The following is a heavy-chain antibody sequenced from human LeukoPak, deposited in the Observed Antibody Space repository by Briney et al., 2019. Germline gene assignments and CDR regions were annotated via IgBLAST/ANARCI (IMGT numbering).Heavy chain of an antibody. D-gene: IGHD4-17*01. CDR2: IFSSGST. CDR3: ARGLPSYGDYVDYYFYMDV. CDR1: GASISGYY. J-gene: IGHJ6*03. V-gene: IGHV4-4*07. Sequence: SETLSLTCTVSGASISGYYWSWIRQHAGKELEWLGRIFSSGSTNYNPSLKSRVTMSVDRSTNEFSLTVRSVTAADTALYYCARGLPSYGDYVDYYFYMDVWGKGTTVTVAS.